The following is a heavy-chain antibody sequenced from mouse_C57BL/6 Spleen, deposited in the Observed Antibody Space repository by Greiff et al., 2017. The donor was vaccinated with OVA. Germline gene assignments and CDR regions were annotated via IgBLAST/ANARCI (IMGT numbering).Heavy chain of an antibody. D-gene: IGHD2-1*01. J-gene: IGHJ2*01. CDR1: GYTFTSYW. V-gene: IGHV1-50*01. CDR3: ARTAIYYGNYGGVDY. CDR2: IDPSDSYT. Sequence: QVQLQQPGAELVKPGASVKLSCKASGYTFTSYWMQWVKQRPGQGLEWIGEIDPSDSYTNYNQKFKGKATLTVDTSSSTAYMQLSSLTSEDSAVYYCARTAIYYGNYGGVDYWGQGTTLTVSS.